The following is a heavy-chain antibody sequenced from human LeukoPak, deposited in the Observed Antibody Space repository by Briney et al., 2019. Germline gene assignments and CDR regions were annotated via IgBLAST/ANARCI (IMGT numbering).Heavy chain of an antibody. J-gene: IGHJ5*02. D-gene: IGHD1-26*01. V-gene: IGHV4-59*01. CDR3: ARYTGSDSGRWIDP. CDR2: IHSSGST. CDR1: GGSMNSYY. Sequence: PSETLSLTCSVSGGSMNSYYWSWIRQPPGKGLEWIGYIHSSGSTSYNPSLKSRVTISLDTSKNQFSLKLNSVSAADTAVYYCARYTGSDSGRWIDPWSQGTLVTVSS.